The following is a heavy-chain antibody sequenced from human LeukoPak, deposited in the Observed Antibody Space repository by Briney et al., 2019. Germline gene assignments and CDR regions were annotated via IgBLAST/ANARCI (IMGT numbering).Heavy chain of an antibody. CDR1: GFTFSSYS. J-gene: IGHJ4*02. D-gene: IGHD3-10*01. CDR3: ARDLGGSGNY. CDR2: ITSDNSAI. V-gene: IGHV3-48*01. Sequence: GGSLRLSCAASGFTFSSYSMNWVRQAPGKGLEWVSYITSDNSAIHYADSVKGRFTLSRDNAKNSLYLQMNSLRAEDTAVYYCARDLGGSGNYWGQGTLVTVSS.